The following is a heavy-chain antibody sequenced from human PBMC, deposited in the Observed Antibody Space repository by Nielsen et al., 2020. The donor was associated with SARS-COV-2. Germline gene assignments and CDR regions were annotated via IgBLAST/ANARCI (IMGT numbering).Heavy chain of an antibody. CDR1: GDTFSSSSAA. Sequence: LRLSCAISGDTFSSSSAAWNWIRQSPSRGLEWLGRTYYRSKWYNDYAVSVKSRITINPDTSKNQFSQHLNSVTPEDTAVYYCARARGAYGDYYYYYYTDVWGKGTTVTVSS. J-gene: IGHJ6*03. V-gene: IGHV6-1*01. D-gene: IGHD4-17*01. CDR2: TYYRSKWYN. CDR3: ARARGAYGDYYYYYYTDV.